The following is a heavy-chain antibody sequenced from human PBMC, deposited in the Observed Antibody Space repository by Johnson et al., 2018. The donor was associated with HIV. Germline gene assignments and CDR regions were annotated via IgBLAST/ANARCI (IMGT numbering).Heavy chain of an antibody. Sequence: VQLVESGGAVVQPGGSLRLSCAASGFTFDDYAMHWVRQVPGNGLEWVSLIRWDGAITRYVDSVTGRFTISRDKSRNSLYLQIKSLRAEDSALYYCARAEIYEGRVGDFAFDIWGRGTMVTVSS. D-gene: IGHD3-10*01. V-gene: IGHV3-43D*03. CDR3: ARAEIYEGRVGDFAFDI. J-gene: IGHJ3*02. CDR2: IRWDGAIT. CDR1: GFTFDDYA.